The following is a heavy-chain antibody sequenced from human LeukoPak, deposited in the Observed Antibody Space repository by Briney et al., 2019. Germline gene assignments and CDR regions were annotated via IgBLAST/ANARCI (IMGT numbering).Heavy chain of an antibody. J-gene: IGHJ5*02. V-gene: IGHV4-59*01. CDR1: GGSISSYY. D-gene: IGHD2-2*01. CDR3: ARAPWDIVVVPAGMGVSWFDP. Sequence: SETLSLTCTVSGGSISSYYWSWIRQPPGKGLEWIGYIYYSGSTNYNPSLKSRVTISVDTSKNQFSLKLSSVTAADTAVYYCARAPWDIVVVPAGMGVSWFDPWGQGTLVTVSS. CDR2: IYYSGST.